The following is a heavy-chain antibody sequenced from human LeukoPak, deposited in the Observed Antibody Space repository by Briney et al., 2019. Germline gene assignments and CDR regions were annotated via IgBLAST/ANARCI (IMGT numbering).Heavy chain of an antibody. Sequence: GSLRLSCAASGFTFSSYAMSWIRQAPGKGLEWVSYISSSGSTIYYADSVKGRFTISRDNAKNSLYLQMNSLRAEDTAVYYCARDWYGGNRNYYYGMDVWGQGTTVTVSS. V-gene: IGHV3-11*01. J-gene: IGHJ6*02. CDR1: GFTFSSYA. CDR3: ARDWYGGNRNYYYGMDV. CDR2: ISSSGSTI. D-gene: IGHD2-15*01.